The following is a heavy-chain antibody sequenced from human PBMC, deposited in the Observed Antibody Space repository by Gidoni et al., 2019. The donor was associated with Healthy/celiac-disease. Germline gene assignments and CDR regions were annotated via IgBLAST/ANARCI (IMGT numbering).Heavy chain of an antibody. D-gene: IGHD3-16*02. Sequence: EVQLVESGGGLVKTGGSLRLSCAASGFTFSSYSMNWVRQAPGKGLEWVSSISSSSSYIYYADSVKGRFTISRDNAKNSLYLQMNSLRAEDTAVYYCAREFMITFGGVIEGDAFDIWGQGTMVTVSS. CDR1: GFTFSSYS. CDR3: AREFMITFGGVIEGDAFDI. J-gene: IGHJ3*02. V-gene: IGHV3-21*01. CDR2: ISSSSSYI.